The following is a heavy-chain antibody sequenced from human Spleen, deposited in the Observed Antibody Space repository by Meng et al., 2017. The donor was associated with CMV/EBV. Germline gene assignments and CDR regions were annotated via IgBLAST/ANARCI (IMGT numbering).Heavy chain of an antibody. D-gene: IGHD3-22*01. V-gene: IGHV4-34*01. Sequence: YGGSFNGYYWSWIRQPPGKGLEWIGEINHSGSTNYNPSLKSRVTISVDTSKNQFSLKLSSVTAADTAVYYCARDLLRYYDSSEYCRDYWGQGTLVTVSS. CDR3: ARDLLRYYDSSEYCRDY. CDR1: GGSFNGYY. J-gene: IGHJ4*02. CDR2: INHSGST.